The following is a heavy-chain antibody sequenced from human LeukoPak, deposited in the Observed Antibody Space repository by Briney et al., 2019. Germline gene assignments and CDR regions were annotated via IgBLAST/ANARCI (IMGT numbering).Heavy chain of an antibody. CDR3: ASFGTSAWYRGGDY. Sequence: GGSLRLSCAASGFTFSSYWMHWVRQAPGKGLVWVSRLNSDGSSTTYADSVKGRFTISRDNAKNTLYLQMNSLRAEDTAVYYCASFGTSAWYRGGDYWGQGTLVTVSS. D-gene: IGHD6-19*01. CDR1: GFTFSSYW. CDR2: LNSDGSST. V-gene: IGHV3-74*01. J-gene: IGHJ4*02.